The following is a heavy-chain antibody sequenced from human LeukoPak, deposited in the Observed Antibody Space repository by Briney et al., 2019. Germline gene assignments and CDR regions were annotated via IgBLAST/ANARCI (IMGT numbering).Heavy chain of an antibody. CDR2: ISGSGGST. CDR1: GFTFSSYA. CDR3: AKDREPIGGRGRSSWYRIGGSFDP. Sequence: QAGGSLRLSCAASGFTFSSYAMSWVRQAPGKGLEWVSAISGSGGSTYYADSVKGRFTISRDNSKNTLYLQMNSLRAEDTAVYYCAKDREPIGGRGRSSWYRIGGSFDPWGRGTLVTVSS. V-gene: IGHV3-23*01. D-gene: IGHD6-13*01. J-gene: IGHJ5*02.